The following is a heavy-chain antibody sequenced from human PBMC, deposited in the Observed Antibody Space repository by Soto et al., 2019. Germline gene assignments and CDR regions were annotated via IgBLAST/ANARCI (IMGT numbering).Heavy chain of an antibody. D-gene: IGHD3-10*01. CDR2: IIPVTDTP. J-gene: IGHJ5*02. CDR3: ARGNKGPGHYGPGSQGWYGP. CDR1: GGTFISHA. Sequence: QVQLVQSGPEVKKPGSSVKVSCKVSGGTFISHAINWLRQAPGHGLEWMGMIIPVTDTPNTAEKFQGRLTITAHKSTTTVNMEFSRLTFDDTAVYFCARGNKGPGHYGPGSQGWYGPWGQGTLVTVSS. V-gene: IGHV1-69*04.